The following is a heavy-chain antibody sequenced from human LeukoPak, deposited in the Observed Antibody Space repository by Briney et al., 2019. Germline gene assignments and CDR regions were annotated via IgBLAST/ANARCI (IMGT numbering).Heavy chain of an antibody. CDR3: ARGQTTPYYGSGSYDY. V-gene: IGHV1-69*13. CDR1: GGTFSSYA. D-gene: IGHD3-10*01. CDR2: ITPIFGTA. Sequence: ASVKVSCKASGGTFSSYAISWVRQAPGQGLEWMGGITPIFGTANYAQKFQGRVTITADESTSTAYMELSSLRSEDTAVYYCARGQTTPYYGSGSYDYWGQGTLVTVSS. J-gene: IGHJ4*02.